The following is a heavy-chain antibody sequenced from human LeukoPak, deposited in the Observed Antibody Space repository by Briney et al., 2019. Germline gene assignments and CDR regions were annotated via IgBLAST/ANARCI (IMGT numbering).Heavy chain of an antibody. J-gene: IGHJ4*02. D-gene: IGHD3-22*01. CDR1: GYTFSTYP. CDR3: VRGIDTTGYFNY. V-gene: IGHV7-4-1*02. CDR2: INTNTGSP. Sequence: ASVKVSCKASGYTFSTYPMNWVRQAPGQGLEWMGWINTNTGSPTYAQGLTGRFALSLDTSVSTAFLQINSLKAEDTALYYCVRGIDTTGYFNYWGQGTLVTVSS.